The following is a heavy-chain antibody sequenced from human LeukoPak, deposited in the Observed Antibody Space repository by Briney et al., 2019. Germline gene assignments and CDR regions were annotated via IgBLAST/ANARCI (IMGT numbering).Heavy chain of an antibody. J-gene: IGHJ3*01. CDR2: IYPGDSDI. CDR1: GYSFTTNW. CDR3: ARRAGDSVTKRAFDF. D-gene: IGHD4-17*01. V-gene: IGHV5-51*01. Sequence: GESLKISCKGSGYSFTTNWIGWVRQMPGKGLEWMGIIYPGDSDIRYNPSFQGQVTISADKSISTAYLQWRSLKASDTAMYYCARRAGDSVTKRAFDFWGQGTMVTVS.